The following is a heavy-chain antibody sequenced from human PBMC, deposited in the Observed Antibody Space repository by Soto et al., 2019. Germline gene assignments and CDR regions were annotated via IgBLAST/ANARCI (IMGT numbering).Heavy chain of an antibody. J-gene: IGHJ4*02. CDR2: IIPIFGTA. V-gene: IGHV1-69*13. D-gene: IGHD5-12*01. CDR3: ARVSGDIEATILDY. Sequence: SVKVFCKASGGTFSSYAISWVRQAPGQGLEWMGGIIPIFGTANYAQKFQGRVTITADESTSTAYMELSSLRSEDTAVYYCARVSGDIEATILDYWGQGTLVTVSS. CDR1: GGTFSSYA.